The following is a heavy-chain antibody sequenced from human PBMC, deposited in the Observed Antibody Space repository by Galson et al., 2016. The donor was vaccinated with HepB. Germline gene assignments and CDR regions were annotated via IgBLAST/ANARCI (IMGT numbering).Heavy chain of an antibody. V-gene: IGHV3-21*01. CDR2: ISSGSSYI. CDR3: ARDGGSYGSGSYFLEY. D-gene: IGHD3-10*01. Sequence: SLRLSCAASGFTFRPYNMNWVRQAPGEALEWVSSISSGSSYIYYADSVKGRFTISRDNTRNSLYLQMNRLRVEDTAVYYCARDGGSYGSGSYFLEYWGQGVLVTVSS. J-gene: IGHJ4*02. CDR1: GFTFRPYN.